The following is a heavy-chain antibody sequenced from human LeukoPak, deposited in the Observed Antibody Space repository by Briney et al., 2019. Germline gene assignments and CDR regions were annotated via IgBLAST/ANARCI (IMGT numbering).Heavy chain of an antibody. CDR1: GYTFTDYY. D-gene: IGHD6-19*01. V-gene: IGHV1-2*02. J-gene: IGHJ4*03. Sequence: GASVKVSCKSSGYTFTDYYMHWVRQAPGKGLEWMGWINPNGGGTNFAQSFQGRVTMTRDTSISTAYMQLSSLRSDDTAIYYCARENNSGRYRNAAFYYLGQGTPGSVPP. CDR2: INPNGGGT. CDR3: ARENNSGRYRNAAFYY.